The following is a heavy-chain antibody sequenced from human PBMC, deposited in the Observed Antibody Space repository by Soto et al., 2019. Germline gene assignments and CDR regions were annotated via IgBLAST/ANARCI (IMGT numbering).Heavy chain of an antibody. CDR1: GFTFSSYA. D-gene: IGHD3-3*02. Sequence: GGSLRLSCAASGFTFSSYATHWVRQAPGRGLEWVAVISYDGSNKYYADSVKGRFTISRDNSKNTLYLQMNSLRAEDTAVYYCARDYLGHFWSGYYLPYSGMDVWGQGTTVTVS. J-gene: IGHJ6*02. CDR2: ISYDGSNK. CDR3: ARDYLGHFWSGYYLPYSGMDV. V-gene: IGHV3-30-3*01.